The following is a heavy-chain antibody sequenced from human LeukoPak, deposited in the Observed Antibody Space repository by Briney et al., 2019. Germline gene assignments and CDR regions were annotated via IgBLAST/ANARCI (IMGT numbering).Heavy chain of an antibody. CDR3: ARAPVTSCRGAYCYPFDY. CDR1: GFSLSSHS. J-gene: IGHJ4*02. Sequence: PGGSLRLSCAASGFSLSSHSMSWVRPAPGKGLEWVSATSSSDAGTYYADSVSGRFTFSRDNSKNTLYLQMNSLRAEDAAVYYCARAPVTSCRGAYCYPFDYWGQGTLVTVSS. V-gene: IGHV3-23*01. CDR2: TSSSDAGT. D-gene: IGHD2-21*01.